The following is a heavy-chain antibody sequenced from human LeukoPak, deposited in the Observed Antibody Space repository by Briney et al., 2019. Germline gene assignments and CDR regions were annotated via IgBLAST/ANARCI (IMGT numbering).Heavy chain of an antibody. CDR3: ARDLVSSHWFDP. CDR2: VSYSGST. D-gene: IGHD2-8*01. Sequence: PSETLSLTCTVSGDSISSYYWSWIRQPPGKGLEWIGFVSYSGSTIYNPSLKSRVTISLDTSKNQFSLKLTSVTAADTAVYYCARDLVSSHWFDPWGQGTLVTVSS. CDR1: GDSISSYY. V-gene: IGHV4-59*01. J-gene: IGHJ5*02.